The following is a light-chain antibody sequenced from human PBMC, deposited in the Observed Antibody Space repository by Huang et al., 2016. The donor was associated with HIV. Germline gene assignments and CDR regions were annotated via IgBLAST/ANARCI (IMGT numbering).Light chain of an antibody. Sequence: EIVMTQSPATLSVSPGERATLSCRASPSVSNNLAWYQQKPGQAPRLLIYDASARATGIPARFSGSGSGTEFTLTISTLQSEDFAVYYCQQYNNWPPEITFGQGTRLEIK. CDR1: PSVSNN. J-gene: IGKJ5*01. V-gene: IGKV3-15*01. CDR3: QQYNNWPPEIT. CDR2: DAS.